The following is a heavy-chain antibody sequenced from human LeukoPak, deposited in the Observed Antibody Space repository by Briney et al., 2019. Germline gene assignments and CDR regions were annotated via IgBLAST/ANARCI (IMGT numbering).Heavy chain of an antibody. J-gene: IGHJ4*02. D-gene: IGHD4-17*01. CDR1: GFTFNSYW. Sequence: GGSLRLSCAASGFTFNSYWMHWVRQAPGKWLVWVSRIKTDGSFSDYADAVKGRFTISRDNAKNTLYLQMNSLRAEDSAVYYCVKDRTTVTLFDYWGQGALVTVSS. CDR2: IKTDGSFS. CDR3: VKDRTTVTLFDY. V-gene: IGHV3-74*01.